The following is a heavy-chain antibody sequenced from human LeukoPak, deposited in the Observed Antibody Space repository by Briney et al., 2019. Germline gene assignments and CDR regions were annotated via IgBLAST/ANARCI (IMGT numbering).Heavy chain of an antibody. V-gene: IGHV3-11*01. CDR3: ARFQMLAMIVDY. CDR1: GFTFSDYY. Sequence: GGSLRLSCAASGFTFSDYYMSWIRQAPGKGLEWVSYISSSGSTIYYADSVKGRFTISRDNAKNSLYLQMNCLRAEDTAVYYCARFQMLAMIVDYWGQGTLVTVSS. D-gene: IGHD3-22*01. J-gene: IGHJ4*02. CDR2: ISSSGSTI.